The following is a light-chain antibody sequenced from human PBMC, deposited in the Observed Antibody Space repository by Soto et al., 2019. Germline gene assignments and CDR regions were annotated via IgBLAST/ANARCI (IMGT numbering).Light chain of an antibody. J-gene: IGLJ3*02. CDR3: CSYAGSYTLV. CDR2: DVT. V-gene: IGLV2-11*01. CDR1: SSDVGGYNY. Sequence: QSALTQPRSVSGSPGQSVTISCTGTSSDVGGYNYVSWYQQHPGKAPKLMIYDVTERPSGVPDRFSGSKSGNTASLTISGLQDEDEADYYCCSYAGSYTLVFGGGTKLTVL.